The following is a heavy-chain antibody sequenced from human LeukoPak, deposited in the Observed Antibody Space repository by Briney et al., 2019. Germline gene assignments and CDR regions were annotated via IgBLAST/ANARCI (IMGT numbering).Heavy chain of an antibody. CDR1: GGSISSSSYY. CDR2: IYYSGST. J-gene: IGHJ6*03. D-gene: IGHD3-10*01. V-gene: IGHV4-39*07. Sequence: SETLSLTCTVSGGSISSSSYYWGWIRQPPGKGLEWIGSIYYSGSTYYNPSLKSRVTISVDTSKNQFSLKLSSVTAADTAVYYCARGTYYYGSGNGLYYYYYYMDVWGKGTTVTVSS. CDR3: ARGTYYYGSGNGLYYYYYYMDV.